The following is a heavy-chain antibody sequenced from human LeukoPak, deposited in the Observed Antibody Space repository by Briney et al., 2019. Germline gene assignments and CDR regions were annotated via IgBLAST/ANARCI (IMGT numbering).Heavy chain of an antibody. J-gene: IGHJ6*03. V-gene: IGHV4-59*12. CDR1: GGSISSYY. CDR3: ARVTITMVRYYMDV. D-gene: IGHD3-10*01. CDR2: IYYSGST. Sequence: SETLSLTCTVSGGSISSYYWSWIRQPPGKGLEWIGYIYYSGSTNYNPSLKSRVTISVDKSKNQFSLKLSSVTAADTAVYYCARVTITMVRYYMDVWGKGTTVTVSS.